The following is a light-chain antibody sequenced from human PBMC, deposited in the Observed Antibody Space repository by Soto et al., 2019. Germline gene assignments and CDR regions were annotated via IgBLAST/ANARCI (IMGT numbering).Light chain of an antibody. J-gene: IGKJ4*01. CDR2: VAS. V-gene: IGKV3-11*01. CDR3: QQRSHWLS. Sequence: EIVLTQSPATLSLSPGERATLSCRASQTVAHYLAWYQQKPGQAPRLLIYVASTRAAGIPARFSGSGSGTDFTLTISRLEAEDFVLYCCQQRSHWLSFGGGTKVEF. CDR1: QTVAHY.